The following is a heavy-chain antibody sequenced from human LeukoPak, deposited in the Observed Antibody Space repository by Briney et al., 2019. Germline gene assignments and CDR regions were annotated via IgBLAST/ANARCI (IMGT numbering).Heavy chain of an antibody. CDR3: AKDAGSGIETDY. V-gene: IGHV3-23*01. D-gene: IGHD2-15*01. CDR1: GFTFSGAW. J-gene: IGHJ4*02. CDR2: ISGSGGGT. Sequence: GGSLRLSCAASGFTFSGAWMCWVRQAPGKGLEWVAAISGSGGGTDYADSVKGRFTISRDNSKNTLYLQMNSLRAEDTALYFCAKDAGSGIETDYWGQGTQVTVSS.